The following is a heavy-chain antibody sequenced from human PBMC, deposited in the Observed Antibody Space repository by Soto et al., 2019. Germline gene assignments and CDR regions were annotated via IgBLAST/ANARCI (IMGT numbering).Heavy chain of an antibody. CDR2: IISAFASS. CDR1: GGTFSFYS. D-gene: IGHD2-15*01. CDR3: VVYCSGGTFSGTPYGLGV. J-gene: IGHJ6*04. Sequence: QVHLVQPGAEVKRPGSSVKVSCKASGGTFSFYSIGWVRQAPGQGLEWMGRIISAFASSNSARKFRGRVSMTADESTGTAYMGLTSLTSEDTGVYYCVVYCSGGTFSGTPYGLGVWGGGTTVVGSS. V-gene: IGHV1-69*18.